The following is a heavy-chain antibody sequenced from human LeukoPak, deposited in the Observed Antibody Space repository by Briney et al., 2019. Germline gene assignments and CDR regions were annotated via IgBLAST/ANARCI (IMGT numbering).Heavy chain of an antibody. V-gene: IGHV1-2*02. CDR1: GYTFTGYY. CDR3: ARAGGRSWFDP. CDR2: IYPNSGGT. Sequence: GASVKVSSKASGYTFTGYYMHYVRQAPGQGLEWMGWIYPNSGGTNYAQKFQGRVTVTRDTSISTAYMELSRLRSDDTAVYYCARAGGRSWFDPWGQGTLVTVSS. J-gene: IGHJ5*02.